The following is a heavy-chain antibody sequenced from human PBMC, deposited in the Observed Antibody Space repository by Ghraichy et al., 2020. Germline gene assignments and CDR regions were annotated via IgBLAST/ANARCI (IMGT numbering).Heavy chain of an antibody. V-gene: IGHV1-18*01. CDR2: INIHDGNT. Sequence: ASVKVSCKTSGYTFASRDVSWVRQAPGHGPEWMGWINIHDGNTNYPRKFQGRVTMTTETSTNTAFMELRNLRSDDTAVYYCARVLGYGDYFDYWGQGTLVTVSS. D-gene: IGHD4-17*01. CDR3: ARVLGYGDYFDY. CDR1: GYTFASRD. J-gene: IGHJ4*02.